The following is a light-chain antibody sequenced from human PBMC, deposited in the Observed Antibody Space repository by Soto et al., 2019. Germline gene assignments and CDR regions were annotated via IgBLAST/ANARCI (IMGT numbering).Light chain of an antibody. V-gene: IGLV1-51*01. J-gene: IGLJ2*01. Sequence: QSVLTQPPSVSAAPGQRVTISCSGSSSNIGNNYVSWYRQLPGTAPKLLIYDNNRRPSGISDRFSGSKSGTSATLDITGLQTGDAADYYCGTWDSSLNGVVFGGGTKLTVL. CDR2: DNN. CDR1: SSNIGNNY. CDR3: GTWDSSLNGVV.